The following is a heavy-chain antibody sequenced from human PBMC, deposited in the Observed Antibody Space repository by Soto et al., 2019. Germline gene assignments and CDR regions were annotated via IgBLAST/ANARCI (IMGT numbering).Heavy chain of an antibody. V-gene: IGHV3-33*01. CDR2: IWYDGSNK. Sequence: QVQLVESGGGVVQPGRSLRLSCAASGFTFSSYGMHWVRQAPGKGLEWVAVIWYDGSNKYYADSVKGRFTISRDNFKNTLYLQMNSLRAEDTAVYYCARDLLATVTSNWFDPWGQGTLVTVSS. CDR3: ARDLLATVTSNWFDP. J-gene: IGHJ5*02. D-gene: IGHD4-4*01. CDR1: GFTFSSYG.